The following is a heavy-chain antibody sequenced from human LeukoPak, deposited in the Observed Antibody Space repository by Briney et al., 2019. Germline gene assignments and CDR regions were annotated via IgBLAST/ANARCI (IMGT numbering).Heavy chain of an antibody. J-gene: IGHJ4*02. V-gene: IGHV3-21*01. CDR2: ISSSSSYI. Sequence: PGGSLRLSCAASGFTFSSYSMNWVRQAPGKGLEWVSSISSSSSYIYYADSVKGRFTISRDNAKNSLYLQMNSLRAEDTAVYYCAREGQLPDDYYGSGNWGQGTLVTVSS. CDR1: GFTFSSYS. CDR3: AREGQLPDDYYGSGN. D-gene: IGHD3-10*01.